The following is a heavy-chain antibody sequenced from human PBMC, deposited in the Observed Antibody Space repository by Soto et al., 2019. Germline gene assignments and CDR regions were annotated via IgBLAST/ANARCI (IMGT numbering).Heavy chain of an antibody. CDR2: ISGGGSDT. Sequence: EVHLLESGGGLVQPGWSLRLSCSASGFTFRSYAMSWVRQAPGKGLEWVSGISGGGSDTYYSDSVRGRFTISRDNSKNTLYLQMNSLRVEDSAVYFCAKDDSLEWFFPLDAWGQGTLVTVSS. CDR1: GFTFRSYA. V-gene: IGHV3-23*01. CDR3: AKDDSLEWFFPLDA. D-gene: IGHD3-3*01. J-gene: IGHJ5*02.